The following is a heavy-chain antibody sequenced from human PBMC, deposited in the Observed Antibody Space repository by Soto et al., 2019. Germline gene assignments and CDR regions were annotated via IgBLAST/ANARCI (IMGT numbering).Heavy chain of an antibody. V-gene: IGHV3-23*01. Sequence: PGGSLRLSCAASGLTFSSYAMSWVRQAPGKGLEWVSAISGSGGSTYYADSVKGRFTISRDNSKNTLYLQMNSLRAEDTAVYYCAKPIRGGYCSSTSCIVFDYWGQGTLVTVSS. CDR3: AKPIRGGYCSSTSCIVFDY. CDR2: ISGSGGST. J-gene: IGHJ4*02. D-gene: IGHD2-2*01. CDR1: GLTFSSYA.